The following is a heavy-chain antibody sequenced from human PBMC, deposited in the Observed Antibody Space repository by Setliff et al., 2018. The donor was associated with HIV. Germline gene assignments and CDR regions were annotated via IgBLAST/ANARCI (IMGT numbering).Heavy chain of an antibody. CDR2: IYYSGST. D-gene: IGHD6-19*01. J-gene: IGHJ6*03. V-gene: IGHV4-59*01. Sequence: SETLSLTCTVSGGSISSYYWSWIRQPPGKGLEWIGYIYYSGSTNYNPSLKSRVTISVDTSKNQFSLKLSSVTAADTAVFYCARGGSSGWERGLGYYYYYYMDVWGKGTTVTVSS. CDR3: ARGGSSGWERGLGYYYYYYMDV. CDR1: GGSISSYY.